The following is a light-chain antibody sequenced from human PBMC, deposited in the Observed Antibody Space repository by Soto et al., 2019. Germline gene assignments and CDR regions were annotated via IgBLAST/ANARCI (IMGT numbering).Light chain of an antibody. Sequence: QSFLTQPPSVSAAPGQKVTISCSGSSSNIENNYVSWYQQLPGTAPKLLIYDNNKRPSGIPDRFSGSKSGTSATLGITGLQTGDEAEYYCGTWDNSLSAGVFGGGTKVTVL. V-gene: IGLV1-51*01. CDR3: GTWDNSLSAGV. CDR2: DNN. J-gene: IGLJ2*01. CDR1: SSNIENNY.